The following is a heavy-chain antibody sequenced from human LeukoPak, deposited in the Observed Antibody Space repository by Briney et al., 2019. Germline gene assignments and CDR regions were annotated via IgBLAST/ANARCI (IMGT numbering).Heavy chain of an antibody. V-gene: IGHV3-30-3*01. J-gene: IGHJ4*02. Sequence: GGSLRLSCAASGFTFSSYSIHWVRQAPGKGLEWVAVISYVGSNKYYADSVKGRFTISRDNSKNTLYLQMNSLRTEDTAVYYCARADSSGWYTFLYWGQGTLVIVSS. CDR1: GFTFSSYS. CDR2: ISYVGSNK. CDR3: ARADSSGWYTFLY. D-gene: IGHD6-19*01.